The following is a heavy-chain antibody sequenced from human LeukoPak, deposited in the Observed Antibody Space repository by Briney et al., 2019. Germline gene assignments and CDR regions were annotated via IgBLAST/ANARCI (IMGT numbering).Heavy chain of an antibody. D-gene: IGHD3-10*01. CDR2: INHSGST. CDR1: GGSFSGYY. CDR3: ARGSGMGGVWFFPIYYMDA. J-gene: IGHJ6*03. Sequence: SETLSLTCAVYGGSFSGYYWSWIRQPPGKGLEWIGEINHSGSTNYNPSLKSRVTISVDTSKNQFSLKLSSVTAADTAVYYCARGSGMGGVWFFPIYYMDAWGKGTTVTVSS. V-gene: IGHV4-34*01.